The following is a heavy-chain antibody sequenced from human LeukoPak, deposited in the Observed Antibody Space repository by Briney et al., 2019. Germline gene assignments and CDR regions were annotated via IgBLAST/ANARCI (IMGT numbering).Heavy chain of an antibody. J-gene: IGHJ4*02. D-gene: IGHD1-26*01. CDR1: GFTFSSNW. V-gene: IGHV3-74*01. CDR2: INEDGSIT. Sequence: GGSLRLSCAASGFTFSSNWVHWVRQAPGKGLVWVSRINEDGSITNYADSVKGRFTISRDNAKNTLYLQMNSLRVEDTAMYHCVRDLGGRSGHWGQGTLVTVSS. CDR3: VRDLGGRSGH.